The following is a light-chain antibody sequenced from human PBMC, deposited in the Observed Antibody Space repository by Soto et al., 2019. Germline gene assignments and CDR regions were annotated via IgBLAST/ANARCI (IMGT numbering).Light chain of an antibody. Sequence: QSVLTQPPSVSGAPGQRVTISCTGSSSNIGAGYHVHWYQQLPGAAPKLLIFGDSNRPSGVPDRFSGSKSGTSASLAISDLRSEDEADYYCATWDDTLSGPSWVFGGGTQLTVL. CDR3: ATWDDTLSGPSWV. J-gene: IGLJ3*02. V-gene: IGLV1-40*01. CDR2: GDS. CDR1: SSNIGAGYH.